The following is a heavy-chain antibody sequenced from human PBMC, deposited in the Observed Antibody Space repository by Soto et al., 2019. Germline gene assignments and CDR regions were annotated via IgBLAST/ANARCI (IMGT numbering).Heavy chain of an antibody. CDR3: ARGKSRDAYNPLGY. CDR1: VFTVSNYY. V-gene: IGHV3-53*01. D-gene: IGHD1-1*01. J-gene: IGHJ4*02. CDR2: LYTAGPT. Sequence: GGSLRLSCAASVFTVSNYYMSWFRQSPGRGLQWVSVLYTAGPTYYADSVKGRFTISRDESKNTLYFQMDNLRAEDTATYYCARGKSRDAYNPLGYWGPGTLVTVSS.